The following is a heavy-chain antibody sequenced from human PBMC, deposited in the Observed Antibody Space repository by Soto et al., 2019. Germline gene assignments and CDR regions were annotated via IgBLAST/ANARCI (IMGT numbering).Heavy chain of an antibody. J-gene: IGHJ4*02. CDR2: VDGEGSGT. Sequence: EVQLVESGGGLVQPGGSLRLSCAASGFPFTNYWMHWVRQAPGKGLQWVARVDGEGSGTSYADSVKGRFTISRDNAKNTLSLQMNSLRADDTAVYYCGSVFEHWGWGTLVTVSS. V-gene: IGHV3-74*01. D-gene: IGHD1-26*01. CDR1: GFPFTNYW. CDR3: GSVFEH.